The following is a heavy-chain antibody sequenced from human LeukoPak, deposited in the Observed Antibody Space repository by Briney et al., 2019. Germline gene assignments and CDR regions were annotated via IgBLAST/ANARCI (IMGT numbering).Heavy chain of an antibody. CDR2: IYPGDSDT. J-gene: IGHJ3*02. CDR1: GYSFTSYW. CDR3: AIRGLAAVGTDAFDI. Sequence: GESLKISCKGSGYSFTSYWIGWVRQMPGKGLEWMGIIYPGDSDTRYSPSFQGQVTISADKSISTAYLQWSSLKASDTAMYYCAIRGLAAVGTDAFDIWGKGKMVTVSS. D-gene: IGHD6-13*01. V-gene: IGHV5-51*01.